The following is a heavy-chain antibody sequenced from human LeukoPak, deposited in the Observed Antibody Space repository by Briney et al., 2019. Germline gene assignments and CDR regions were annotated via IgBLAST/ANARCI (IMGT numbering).Heavy chain of an antibody. V-gene: IGHV1-69*13. D-gene: IGHD2-2*01. CDR2: IIPIFGTA. Sequence: SVKVSCKASGGTFSSYAISWVRQAPGQGLEWMGGIIPIFGTANYAQKFQGRVTITADESTSTAYMELSSLRSEDTAVYYCAREYFSSTSCYVRYFDYWGQGNLVTVSS. CDR3: AREYFSSTSCYVRYFDY. J-gene: IGHJ4*02. CDR1: GGTFSSYA.